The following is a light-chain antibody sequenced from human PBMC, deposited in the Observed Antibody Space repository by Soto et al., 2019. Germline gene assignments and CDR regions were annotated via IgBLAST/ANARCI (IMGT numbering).Light chain of an antibody. CDR2: DVS. CDR1: SSDVGAYNF. J-gene: IGLJ2*01. CDR3: SSFAGSNILL. V-gene: IGLV2-8*01. Sequence: QSALTQPPSASGSPGQSVTISCTGTSSDVGAYNFVSWYQQHPGKAPKLIIYDVSKRPSGVPDRFSGSKSGNTASLTVSGLQAEDEADYYCSSFAGSNILLFGGGTKLTVL.